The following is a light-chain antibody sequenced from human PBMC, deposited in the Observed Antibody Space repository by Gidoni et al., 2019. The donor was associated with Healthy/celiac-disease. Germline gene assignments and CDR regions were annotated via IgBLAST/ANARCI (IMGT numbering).Light chain of an antibody. CDR3: QSYDSTDRV. Sequence: FILTQPHSVSESPGTTVTISCPRSSGSIASNDVQWYQQRPGSSPTTVIYEDNKRPSGVPDRFSGSIDSSSNSASLTISGLKTEDEADYYCQSYDSTDRVFGGGTKLTVL. J-gene: IGLJ3*02. CDR2: EDN. V-gene: IGLV6-57*01. CDR1: SGSIASND.